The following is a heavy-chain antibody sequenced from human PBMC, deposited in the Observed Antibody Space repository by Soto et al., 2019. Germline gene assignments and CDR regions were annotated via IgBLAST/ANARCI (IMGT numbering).Heavy chain of an antibody. J-gene: IGHJ4*02. D-gene: IGHD3-22*01. Sequence: GESLKISCKGSGYSFTNYWIGWVRQMPGKGLEWMGIIYPGDSDTRYSPSFQGQVTISADMSISTAYLQWSSLKASDTAMYYCARHQGGNYDSSGYYYPDYWGQGTLVTVSS. CDR3: ARHQGGNYDSSGYYYPDY. CDR1: GYSFTNYW. CDR2: IYPGDSDT. V-gene: IGHV5-51*01.